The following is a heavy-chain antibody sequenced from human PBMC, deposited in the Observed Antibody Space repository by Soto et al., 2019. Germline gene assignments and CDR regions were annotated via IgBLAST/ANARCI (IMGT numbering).Heavy chain of an antibody. V-gene: IGHV1-69*13. D-gene: IGHD2-15*01. CDR3: ARGIRYCSGGSCASLDYYYGMDV. Sequence: SVKVSCKASGGTFSSYAISWVRQAPGQGLEWMGGIIPIFGTANYAQKFQGRVTITADESTSTAYMELSSLRSEDTAVYYCARGIRYCSGGSCASLDYYYGMDVWGQGTTVTVSS. CDR1: GGTFSSYA. CDR2: IIPIFGTA. J-gene: IGHJ6*02.